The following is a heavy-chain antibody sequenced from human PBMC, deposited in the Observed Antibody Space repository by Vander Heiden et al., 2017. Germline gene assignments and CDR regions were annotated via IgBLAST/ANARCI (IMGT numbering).Heavy chain of an antibody. V-gene: IGHV3-7*01. CDR2: IKEDGSEK. Sequence: EVQPVALAGAVVQLGGSLTLLCEASGFTFSEYWMTWVRQAPGKGLEWVADIKEDGSEKFYLDSVKGRCTISRDNAKNTLYLQMNSLREEVMAVYYCARTNAYFDYWGRGILVTVSS. CDR1: GFTFSEYW. J-gene: IGHJ4*02. CDR3: ARTNAYFDY.